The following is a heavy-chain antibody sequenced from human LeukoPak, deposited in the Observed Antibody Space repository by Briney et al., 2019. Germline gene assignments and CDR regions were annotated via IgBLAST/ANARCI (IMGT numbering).Heavy chain of an antibody. CDR2: IYYSGST. CDR1: GGSISSYY. Sequence: SETLSLTCTVSGGSISSYYWSWIRQPPGKGLEWIGYIYYSGSTNYNPSLKSRVTISVDTSKNQFSLKLSSVTAADTAVYYCATNYYGDAFDIWGQGTMVTASS. CDR3: ATNYYGDAFDI. V-gene: IGHV4-59*01. J-gene: IGHJ3*02. D-gene: IGHD3-10*01.